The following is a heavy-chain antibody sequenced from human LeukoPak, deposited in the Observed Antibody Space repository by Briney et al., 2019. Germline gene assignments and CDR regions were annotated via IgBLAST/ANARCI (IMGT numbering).Heavy chain of an antibody. CDR1: GYTFTGYY. J-gene: IGHJ4*02. Sequence: EASVKVSCKASGYTFTGYYMHWVRQAPGQGLEWMGWINPNSGGTNYAQKFQGRVTMTRDTSISTAYMELSSLRSEDTAVYYCARSVAIAARALGYWGQGTLVTVSS. CDR3: ARSVAIAARALGY. CDR2: INPNSGGT. D-gene: IGHD6-13*01. V-gene: IGHV1-2*02.